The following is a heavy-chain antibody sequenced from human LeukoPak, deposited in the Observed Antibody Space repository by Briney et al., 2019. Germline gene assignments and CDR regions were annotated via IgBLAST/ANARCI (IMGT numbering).Heavy chain of an antibody. CDR2: IIPIFGTA. CDR1: GGTFSSYA. CDR3: ARGYCSGGSCYGSRYYYYYYMDV. Sequence: GSSVKVSCKASGGTFSSYAISWVRQAPGQGLEWMGGIIPIFGTANYAQKFQGRATITADESTSTAYMELSSLRSEDTAVYYCARGYCSGGSCYGSRYYYYYYMDVWGKGTTVTISS. J-gene: IGHJ6*03. D-gene: IGHD2-15*01. V-gene: IGHV1-69*01.